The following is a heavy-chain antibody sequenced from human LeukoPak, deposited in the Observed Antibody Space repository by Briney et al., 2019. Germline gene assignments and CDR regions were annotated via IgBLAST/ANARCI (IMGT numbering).Heavy chain of an antibody. Sequence: GESLRISCKGSGYSFTNYWIGWVRQMPGKGLEWMGIIYPGDSDTRYSPSFQGQVTISADKSISTAYLQWSSLKASDTAMYYCASTREMATSDAFDIWGQGTMVTVSS. V-gene: IGHV5-51*01. D-gene: IGHD5-24*01. CDR1: GYSFTNYW. CDR2: IYPGDSDT. CDR3: ASTREMATSDAFDI. J-gene: IGHJ3*02.